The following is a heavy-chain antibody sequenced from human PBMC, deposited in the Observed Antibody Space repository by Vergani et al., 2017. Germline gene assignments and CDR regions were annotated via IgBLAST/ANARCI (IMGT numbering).Heavy chain of an antibody. CDR3: AIDRGVVMVTFGGVIVTPTESHGPSETHATALPAGDRRVPCYDFDRGHSAMGMVAYGQRATI. J-gene: IGHJ4*02. CDR1: GGSISSHY. Sequence: QVQLQESGPGLVKPSETLSLTCTVSGGSISSHYWSWIRQPPGKGLEWIGYIYYSGSTNYNPSLKSRVTISVDTSKHQFSLKLSSVTAADTAVYDCAIDRGVVMVTFGGVIVTPTESHGPSETHATALPAGDRRVPCYDFDRGHSAMGMVAYGQRATIWGQGTLVTVSS. CDR2: IYYSGST. D-gene: IGHD3-16*02. V-gene: IGHV4-59*11.